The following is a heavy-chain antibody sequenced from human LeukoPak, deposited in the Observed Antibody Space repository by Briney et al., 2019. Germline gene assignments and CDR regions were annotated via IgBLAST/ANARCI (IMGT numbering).Heavy chain of an antibody. V-gene: IGHV5-51*01. D-gene: IGHD5-18*01. CDR1: GYSFTSYW. J-gene: IGHJ4*02. Sequence: GESLKISCKDSGYSFTSYWIGWVRQIPGKGLEWMGIIYPGDSDTRYSPSFQGQVTISADKSINTAYLQWSSLKASDTAIYYCARRGEAMDPFDYWGQGTLVTVSS. CDR3: ARRGEAMDPFDY. CDR2: IYPGDSDT.